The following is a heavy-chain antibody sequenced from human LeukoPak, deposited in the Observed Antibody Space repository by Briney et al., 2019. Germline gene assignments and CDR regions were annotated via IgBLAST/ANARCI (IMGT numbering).Heavy chain of an antibody. CDR2: ISYDGSNK. Sequence: GGSLRLSCAASGFTFSSYGMHWVRQAPGKGLEWVAVISYDGSNKYYADSVKGRFTISRDNSKNTLYLQMNNLRAEDTAVYYCARARITIFGVVIGQGMDVRGQGTTVTVSS. J-gene: IGHJ6*02. CDR1: GFTFSSYG. V-gene: IGHV3-30*03. CDR3: ARARITIFGVVIGQGMDV. D-gene: IGHD3-3*01.